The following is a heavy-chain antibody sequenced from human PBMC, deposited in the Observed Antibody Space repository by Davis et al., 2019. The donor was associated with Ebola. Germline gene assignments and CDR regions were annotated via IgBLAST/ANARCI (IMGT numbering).Heavy chain of an antibody. CDR2: ISTTNGIT. CDR3: ARGGGSTQSGIDY. Sequence: ASVKVSCKASGYTFTNYGLTWVRQAPGQGLEWVGWISTTNGITNYAQKIQGRVTMTTDTSTSTAYMELRSLRSDDTAVYYCARGGGSTQSGIDYWGQGTWSPSPQ. J-gene: IGHJ4*02. CDR1: GYTFTNYG. D-gene: IGHD3-10*01. V-gene: IGHV1-18*01.